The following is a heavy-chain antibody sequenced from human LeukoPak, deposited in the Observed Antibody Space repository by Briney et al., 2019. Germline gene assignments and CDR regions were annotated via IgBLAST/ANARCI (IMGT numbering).Heavy chain of an antibody. D-gene: IGHD3-10*01. CDR1: GGTFSSYA. Sequence: GASVKVSCKATGGTFSSYAISWVRQAPGQGLEWMGGIIPIFGTANYAQKFQGRVTMTEDTSTDTAYMELSSLRSEDTAVYYCATAFITMVRGVIITSDWFDPWGQGTLVTVSS. V-gene: IGHV1-69*06. J-gene: IGHJ5*02. CDR2: IIPIFGTA. CDR3: ATAFITMVRGVIITSDWFDP.